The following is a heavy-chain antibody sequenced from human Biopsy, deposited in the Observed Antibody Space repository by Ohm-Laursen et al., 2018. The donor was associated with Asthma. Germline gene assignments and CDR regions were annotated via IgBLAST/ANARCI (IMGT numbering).Heavy chain of an antibody. J-gene: IGHJ4*02. CDR3: ARELSVAGSSDFDY. CDR1: GFTFSSYG. Sequence: SLRLSCTATGFTFSSYGMHWVRQAPGKGLEWVAVISYDGSNKYYADSVKGRFTISRDNSKNTLYLQMNSLRAEDTAVYYCARELSVAGSSDFDYWGQGTLVTVSS. CDR2: ISYDGSNK. D-gene: IGHD6-19*01. V-gene: IGHV3-30*03.